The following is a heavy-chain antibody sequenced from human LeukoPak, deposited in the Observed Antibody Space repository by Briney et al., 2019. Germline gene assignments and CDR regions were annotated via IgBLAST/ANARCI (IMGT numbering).Heavy chain of an antibody. CDR2: IWYDGSNK. CDR3: ARDLGNYDSSGLDY. J-gene: IGHJ4*02. V-gene: IGHV3-33*01. Sequence: HPGGSLRLSCATSGFTFSSYGMHWVRQAPGKGLEWVAVIWYDGSNKYYADSVKGRFTISRDNSKNTLYLQMNSLRAEDTAVYYCARDLGNYDSSGLDYWGQGTLVTVSS. D-gene: IGHD3-22*01. CDR1: GFTFSSYG.